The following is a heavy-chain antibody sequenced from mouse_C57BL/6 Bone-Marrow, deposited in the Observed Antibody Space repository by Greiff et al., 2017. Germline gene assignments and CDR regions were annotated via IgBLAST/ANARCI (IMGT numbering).Heavy chain of an antibody. Sequence: EVMLVESGGGLVQSGRSLRLSCATSGFTFSDFYMEWVRQAPGKGLEWIAASRNKANDYTTEYSASVKGRFIVSRDTSPSILYLQMNALRAEDTAIYYCARDAKDWYVDVWGTGTTVTVSS. CDR1: GFTFSDFY. CDR3: ARDAKDWYVDV. J-gene: IGHJ1*03. V-gene: IGHV7-1*01. CDR2: SRNKANDYTT.